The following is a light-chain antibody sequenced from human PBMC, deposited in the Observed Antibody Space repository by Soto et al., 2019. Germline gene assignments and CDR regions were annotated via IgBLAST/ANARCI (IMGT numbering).Light chain of an antibody. CDR1: HSLLHSDGKTY. CDR3: MQGTHWPIT. V-gene: IGKV2-30*02. J-gene: IGKJ5*01. Sequence: DIVMTQTPLSLSVTPGQPASISCKSSHSLLHSDGKTYLYWYLQKPGRSPRRLIYKVSNRDSGVPARFSGSGSGTDFALKISRVEAEDVGVYYCMQGTHWPITFGQGTRLEIK. CDR2: KVS.